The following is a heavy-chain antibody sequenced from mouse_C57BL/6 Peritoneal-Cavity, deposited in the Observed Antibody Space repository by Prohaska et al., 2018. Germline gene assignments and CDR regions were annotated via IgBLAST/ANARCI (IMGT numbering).Heavy chain of an antibody. Sequence: HWVKQRPEQGLEWIGRIDPANGNTKYAPKFQGKATITADTSSNADDLQISSLASEDTAIYYCVQLGRGSAYWGQGTLVSVSA. D-gene: IGHD4-1*02. V-gene: IGHV14-3*01. CDR3: VQLGRGSAY. J-gene: IGHJ3*01. CDR2: IDPANGNT.